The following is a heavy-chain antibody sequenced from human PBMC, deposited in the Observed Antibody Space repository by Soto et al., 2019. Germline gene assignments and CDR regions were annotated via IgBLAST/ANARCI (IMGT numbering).Heavy chain of an antibody. V-gene: IGHV5-10-1*01. CDR1: GYSFTSYW. CDR2: IDPSDSYT. J-gene: IGHJ5*02. Sequence: GESLKISCKGSGYSFTSYWISWVRQMPGKGLEWMGRIDPSDSYTNYSPSFQGHVTISADKSISTAYLQWSSLKASDTAMYYCARHKVYSSGWFSTGGFDPWDQGTLVTVSS. D-gene: IGHD6-19*01. CDR3: ARHKVYSSGWFSTGGFDP.